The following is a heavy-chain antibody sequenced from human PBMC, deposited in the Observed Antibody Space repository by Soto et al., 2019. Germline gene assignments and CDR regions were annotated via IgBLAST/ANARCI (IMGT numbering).Heavy chain of an antibody. D-gene: IGHD1-20*01. CDR1: GFSFSTYS. V-gene: IGHV3-21*01. J-gene: IGHJ4*02. Sequence: EVQVVESGGGLVKPGGSLRLSCAASGFSFSTYSMNWVRQAPGKGLEWVSSISKSSSYIYYADSVKGRFTISRDNAKNSLFLQMNSLRVEDTAVYFCARDHITTSVGRSFYYWGQGTLVTVSS. CDR3: ARDHITTSVGRSFYY. CDR2: ISKSSSYI.